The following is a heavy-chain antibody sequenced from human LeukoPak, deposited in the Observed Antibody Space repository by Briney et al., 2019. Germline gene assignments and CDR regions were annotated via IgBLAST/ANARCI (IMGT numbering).Heavy chain of an antibody. J-gene: IGHJ5*02. CDR2: IYYSGST. D-gene: IGHD3-22*01. V-gene: IGHV4-59*01. Sequence: ASETLSLTCTVSGGSISSYYWSWIRQPPGKGLEWIGYIYYSGSTNYNPSLKSRVTISVDTSKNQFSLKLSSMTAADTAVYYCARDRGGYYDSSGYYVRFDPWGQGTLVTVSS. CDR1: GGSISSYY. CDR3: ARDRGGYYDSSGYYVRFDP.